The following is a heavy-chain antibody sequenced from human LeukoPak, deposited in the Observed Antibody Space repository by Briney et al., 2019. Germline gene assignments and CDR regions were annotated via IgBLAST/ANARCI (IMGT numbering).Heavy chain of an antibody. D-gene: IGHD3-22*01. J-gene: IGHJ4*02. V-gene: IGHV3-66*02. CDR2: ISTSGST. CDR3: ARSLYYYDSSGYYYY. CDR1: GFTVSSNY. Sequence: PGGSLRLSCAASGFTVSSNYMSWVRQAPGKGLEWVSVISTSGSTYYADSVKGRFTISRDNSKNTLYLQMHSLGPEDTAVYYCARSLYYYDSSGYYYYWGQGTLVTASS.